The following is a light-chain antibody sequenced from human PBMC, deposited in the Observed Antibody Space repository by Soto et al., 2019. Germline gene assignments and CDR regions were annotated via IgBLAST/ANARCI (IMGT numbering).Light chain of an antibody. Sequence: EIVMTQSPATLSVSPGESATLSCKAGQSVSSNLAWYQHKPGQPPRLLIYGASTRATGIPARFSGSGSGTEFTLTISSLQSEDFAVYFCQQYNNWPPWTFGQGTKVEIK. J-gene: IGKJ1*01. V-gene: IGKV3-15*01. CDR2: GAS. CDR3: QQYNNWPPWT. CDR1: QSVSSN.